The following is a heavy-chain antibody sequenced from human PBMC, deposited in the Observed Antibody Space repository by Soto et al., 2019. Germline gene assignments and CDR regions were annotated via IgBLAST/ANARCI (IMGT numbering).Heavy chain of an antibody. CDR1: GFTFSSSV. D-gene: IGHD3-22*01. Sequence: EVQLLESGGGLVQPGGPLRLSCAASGFTFSSSVMSWVRQAPGKGLEWVSAISGSGDSTYYADSVKGRFTISRDNSKSTLYLQMSSLRAEDTAVYYCAKVDTMIVVVNYFDYWGQGTLVTVSS. CDR2: ISGSGDST. J-gene: IGHJ4*02. CDR3: AKVDTMIVVVNYFDY. V-gene: IGHV3-23*01.